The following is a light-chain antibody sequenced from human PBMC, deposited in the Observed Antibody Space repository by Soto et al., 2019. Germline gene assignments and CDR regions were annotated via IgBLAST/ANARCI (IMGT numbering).Light chain of an antibody. CDR3: QQYNNWPRT. CDR1: QSVNSN. CDR2: GAS. J-gene: IGKJ1*01. V-gene: IGKV3-15*01. Sequence: EIVMTLSPATLSVSPGERATLSCRASQSVNSNLAWYQQKLGQAPRLLISGASTRATGIPARFSGSGSGTEFTLTISSLQSEDFAVYYCQQYNNWPRTFGQGTKVDIK.